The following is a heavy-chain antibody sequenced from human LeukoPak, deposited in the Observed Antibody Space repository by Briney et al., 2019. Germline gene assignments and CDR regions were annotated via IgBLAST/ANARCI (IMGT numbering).Heavy chain of an antibody. CDR1: GFNFNNAW. D-gene: IGHD4-17*01. J-gene: IGHJ4*02. Sequence: PGASLRLSCAASGFNFNNAWMNWVRQAPGKGLEWVGRIKSKSDGGTTDNAAPVKGRFTISKDDSKNTLYLQMNSLKTEDTGIYYCTTGTLTSDYWGQGTLVTVSS. CDR3: TTGTLTSDY. CDR2: IKSKSDGGTT. V-gene: IGHV3-15*01.